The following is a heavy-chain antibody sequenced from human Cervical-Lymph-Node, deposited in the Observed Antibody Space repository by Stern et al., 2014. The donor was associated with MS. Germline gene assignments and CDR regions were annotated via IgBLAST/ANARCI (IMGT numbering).Heavy chain of an antibody. Sequence: VQLVQSGAEVKKPGSSVRVSCKASGGTFSSYAISWVRQAPGQGLEWMGGILPIFGTANYAQKFQGRVTITADDSTSTAYMEVSSLRSEDTAVYYCASSVGELTPEAVWGQGTTVTVFS. CDR3: ASSVGELTPEAV. D-gene: IGHD3-10*01. CDR2: ILPIFGTA. CDR1: GGTFSSYA. J-gene: IGHJ6*02. V-gene: IGHV1-69*01.